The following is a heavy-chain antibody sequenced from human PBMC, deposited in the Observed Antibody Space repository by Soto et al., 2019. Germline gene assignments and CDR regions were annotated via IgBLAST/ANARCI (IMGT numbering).Heavy chain of an antibody. J-gene: IGHJ5*02. Sequence: SVKVSCKASGGTFSSYAISWVRQAPGQGLEWMGGIIPIFGTANYAQKFQGRVTITADESTSTAYMELSSLRSEDTAVYYCASVLPAFGGVIVPGPSYWFDPWGQGTLVTVSS. CDR2: IIPIFGTA. V-gene: IGHV1-69*13. CDR1: GGTFSSYA. D-gene: IGHD3-16*02. CDR3: ASVLPAFGGVIVPGPSYWFDP.